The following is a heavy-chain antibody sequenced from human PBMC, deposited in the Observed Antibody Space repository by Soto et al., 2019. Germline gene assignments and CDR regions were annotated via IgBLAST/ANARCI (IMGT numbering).Heavy chain of an antibody. V-gene: IGHV3-23*01. J-gene: IGHJ3*02. CDR2: VTGSGRIT. CDR3: ARVPTSGWTPLDDGFDI. Sequence: EVQLLESGGGLIQPGGSLRLSCAASGFDFKNFAMNWVRQAPGKGLEWVSSVTGSGRITNYADSVKGRFTISRDNSKNTLYLQMSGLRVEDTALYYCARVPTSGWTPLDDGFDIWGQGTRVTV. D-gene: IGHD6-19*01. CDR1: GFDFKNFA.